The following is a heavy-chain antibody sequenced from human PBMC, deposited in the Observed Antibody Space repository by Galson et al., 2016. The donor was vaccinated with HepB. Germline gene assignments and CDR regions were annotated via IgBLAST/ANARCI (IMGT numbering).Heavy chain of an antibody. J-gene: IGHJ6*02. CDR1: GGTFSNYV. CDR2: IIPTLGAV. Sequence: SVKVSCKVSGGTFSNYVIAWVRQAPGQGLEWMGGIIPTLGAVNYAQKFQGRGTITADDSTTTAYMEVRSLRSEDTAVYYCAREGASRHGMGVWGQGTTVSVSS. V-gene: IGHV1-69*13. CDR3: AREGASRHGMGV.